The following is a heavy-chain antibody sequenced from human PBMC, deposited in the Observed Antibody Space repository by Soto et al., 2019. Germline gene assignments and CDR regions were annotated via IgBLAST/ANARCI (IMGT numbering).Heavy chain of an antibody. D-gene: IGHD5-12*01. J-gene: IGHJ4*02. Sequence: SETLSLTCAVYGGSFSGYFWNWIRQPPGKGLEWIGEINHSGSTNYNPSLKSRVTISVDTSKNQFSLKLSSVTAADTAVYYCARGHRDGYKDSRYSDYWGQGTLVTVSS. V-gene: IGHV4-34*01. CDR2: INHSGST. CDR3: ARGHRDGYKDSRYSDY. CDR1: GGSFSGYF.